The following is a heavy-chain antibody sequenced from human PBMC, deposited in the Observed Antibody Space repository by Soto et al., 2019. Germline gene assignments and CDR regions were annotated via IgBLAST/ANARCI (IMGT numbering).Heavy chain of an antibody. D-gene: IGHD5-12*01. CDR2: IIPILGTA. CDR3: AGDSGYDYAGSFDY. Sequence: QVQLVQSGAEVKKPGSSVKVSCKASGGTFSSYAISWVRQAPGQGLEWMGGIIPILGTANYAQKFQGRVTITADESTSTAHMEPSSLRSEDTAVYYCAGDSGYDYAGSFDYWGQGTLVTVSS. CDR1: GGTFSSYA. V-gene: IGHV1-69*01. J-gene: IGHJ4*02.